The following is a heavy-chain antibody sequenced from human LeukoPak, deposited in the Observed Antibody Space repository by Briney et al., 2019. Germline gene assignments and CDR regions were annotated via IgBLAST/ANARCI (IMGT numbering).Heavy chain of an antibody. J-gene: IGHJ4*02. V-gene: IGHV3-33*01. CDR3: ARDHALFDY. Sequence: GRSLRLSCAASGFTFGSCGMHWVRQAPGKGLEWVAVIWYDGSNKYYADSVKGRFTISRDNSTNTLYLQMNSLRAEDTYVYYCARDHALFDYWGQGTLVTVSS. CDR2: IWYDGSNK. CDR1: GFTFGSCG.